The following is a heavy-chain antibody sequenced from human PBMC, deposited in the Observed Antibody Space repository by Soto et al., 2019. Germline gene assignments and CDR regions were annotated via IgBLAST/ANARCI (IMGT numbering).Heavy chain of an antibody. J-gene: IGHJ4*02. D-gene: IGHD6-13*01. CDR3: ARKLIAASGTFDD. Sequence: QVRLVQSGAEVQKRGASVKVSCKASGYTFTGYYLHWVRQAPGQGREWMGWINPNTGVTSFEQNFQGRVTMTRDTSIRKAYMELSWLRSDDTAIYYCARKLIAASGTFDDWGQGTLVSVSS. CDR1: GYTFTGYY. V-gene: IGHV1-2*02. CDR2: INPNTGVT.